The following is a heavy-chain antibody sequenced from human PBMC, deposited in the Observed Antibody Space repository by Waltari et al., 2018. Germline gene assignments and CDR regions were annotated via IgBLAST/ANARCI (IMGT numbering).Heavy chain of an antibody. V-gene: IGHV3-7*01. CDR3: ARHGGSPRAEAIDI. J-gene: IGHJ3*02. Sequence: EEQLVESGGDLVQPGGSLRLSCAASGFPFSSYWMTWVRQAPGKGLEWVANIQPDGSQTSSMDSVRGRFTISRDNARKSLYLQMNSLRTEDTAVYYCARHGGSPRAEAIDIWGQGTLVTVSP. CDR1: GFPFSSYW. D-gene: IGHD1-26*01. CDR2: IQPDGSQT.